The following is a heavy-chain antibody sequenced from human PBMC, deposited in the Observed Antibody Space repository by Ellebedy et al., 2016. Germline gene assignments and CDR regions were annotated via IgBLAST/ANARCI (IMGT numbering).Heavy chain of an antibody. V-gene: IGHV4-30-2*01. D-gene: IGHD2-15*01. J-gene: IGHJ4*02. CDR1: GGSISSGGYS. CDR3: AKDGGSLGYCSGGSCYSNFDY. CDR2: IYHSGST. Sequence: SETLSLTXAVSGGSISSGGYSWSWIRQPPGKGLEWIGYIYHSGSTYYNPSLKSRVTISVDKSKNQFSLKLSSVTAADTAVYYCAKDGGSLGYCSGGSCYSNFDYWGQGTLVTVSS.